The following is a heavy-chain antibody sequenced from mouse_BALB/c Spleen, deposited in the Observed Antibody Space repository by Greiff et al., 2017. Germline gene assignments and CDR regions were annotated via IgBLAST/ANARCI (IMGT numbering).Heavy chain of an antibody. CDR3: TRWWLLPYAMDY. Sequence: VQLQQSGTVLARPGASVKMSCKASGYSFTSYWMHWVKQRPGQGLEWIGAIYPGNSDTSYNQKFKGKAKLTAVTSASTAYMELSSLTNEDSAVYYCTRWWLLPYAMDYWGQGTSVTVSS. CDR1: GYSFTSYW. V-gene: IGHV1-5*01. D-gene: IGHD2-3*01. J-gene: IGHJ4*01. CDR2: IYPGNSDT.